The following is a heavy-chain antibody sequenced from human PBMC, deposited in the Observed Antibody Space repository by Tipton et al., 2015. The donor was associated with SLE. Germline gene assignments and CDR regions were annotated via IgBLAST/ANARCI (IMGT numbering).Heavy chain of an antibody. D-gene: IGHD1-14*01. CDR3: GRGGLRMRDWIDY. CDR2: ISHSGST. V-gene: IGHV4-59*01. J-gene: IGHJ4*02. CDR1: GVSISHYY. Sequence: TLSLTCTVSGVSISHYYWSWIRQPPGKGLEWIGYISHSGSTNYNPSLKSRVTISADTSKNQFSLRVNSVTSADTAVYYCGRGGLRMRDWIDYWGQGTLVNVSS.